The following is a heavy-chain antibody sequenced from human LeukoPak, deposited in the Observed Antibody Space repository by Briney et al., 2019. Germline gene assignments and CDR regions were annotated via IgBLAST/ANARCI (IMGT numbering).Heavy chain of an antibody. V-gene: IGHV3-23*01. D-gene: IGHD3-22*01. Sequence: VGSLPLSCAASGFTFSNYAMSWVRQAPGKGLEWVSVIGGSGGTTYYADSVTGRFTISRDNSKNTLYLQMNSLRAEDTAVYYCAKDEAGRYYGGRGTVDTVSS. CDR1: GFTFSNYA. J-gene: IGHJ2*01. CDR2: IGGSGGTT. CDR3: AKDEAGRYY.